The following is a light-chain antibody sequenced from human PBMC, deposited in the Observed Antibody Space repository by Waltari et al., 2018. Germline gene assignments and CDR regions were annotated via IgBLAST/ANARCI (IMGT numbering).Light chain of an antibody. CDR3: AAWDDSLNAWV. Sequence: QSVLTQPPSPSETPGPRVTLSCSGSSSNLRPYRVYWYQPVPGTAPKLLIRTDTQRPSGVPARFSGSKSGTSASLAISGLQSEDEANYFCAAWDDSLNAWVFGGGTKLTVL. J-gene: IGLJ3*02. CDR2: TDT. CDR1: SSNLRPYR. V-gene: IGLV1-44*01.